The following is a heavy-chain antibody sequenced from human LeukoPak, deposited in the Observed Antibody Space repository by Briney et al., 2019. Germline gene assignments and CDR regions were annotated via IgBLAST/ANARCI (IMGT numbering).Heavy chain of an antibody. D-gene: IGHD2-2*01. CDR2: IRYDGSNK. J-gene: IGHJ3*02. Sequence: GGSLRLSCAASGFTFSSYGMHWVRRAPGKGLEWVAFIRYDGSNKYYADSVKGRFTISRDNSKNTLYLQMNSLRAEDTAVYYCASGQGTSSWGDPTPDAFDIWGQGTMVTVSS. CDR1: GFTFSSYG. V-gene: IGHV3-30*02. CDR3: ASGQGTSSWGDPTPDAFDI.